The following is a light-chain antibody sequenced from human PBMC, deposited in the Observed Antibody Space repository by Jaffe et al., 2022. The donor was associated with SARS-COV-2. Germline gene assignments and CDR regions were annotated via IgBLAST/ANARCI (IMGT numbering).Light chain of an antibody. CDR2: WAS. V-gene: IGKV4-1*01. Sequence: DIVMTQSPDSLAVSLGERATINCKSSQSVLYSSNNKNYLVWYQQKPGQPPKLLMYWASTRESGVPDRFSGSGSGTEFTLTINSLQAEDVAVYYCQQYYSLPLTFGQGTKVEIK. CDR3: QQYYSLPLT. CDR1: QSVLYSSNNKNY. J-gene: IGKJ1*01.